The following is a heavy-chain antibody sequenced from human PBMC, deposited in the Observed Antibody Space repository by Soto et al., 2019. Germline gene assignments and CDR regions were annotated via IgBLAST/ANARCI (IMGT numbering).Heavy chain of an antibody. Sequence: SETLSLTCTVSGGSVSSGSYYWSWIRQPPGKGLEWIGYIYHSGSANYNPSLKSRVTISVDTSKNQFSLKLSSVTAADTAVYYCARGWDTYYDFWSGYNWFDPWGQGTPVTVSS. J-gene: IGHJ5*02. CDR2: IYHSGSA. CDR3: ARGWDTYYDFWSGYNWFDP. D-gene: IGHD3-3*01. V-gene: IGHV4-61*01. CDR1: GGSVSSGSYY.